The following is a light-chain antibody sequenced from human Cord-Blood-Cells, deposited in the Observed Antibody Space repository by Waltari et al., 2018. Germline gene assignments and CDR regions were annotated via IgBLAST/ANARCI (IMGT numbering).Light chain of an antibody. CDR1: QSVLYSFNNKKY. CDR3: QQYYSTPFT. CDR2: WAS. J-gene: IGKJ3*01. V-gene: IGKV4-1*01. Sequence: DIVMTQSPDSLAVSLGESATINCKSSQSVLYSFNNKKYLAWYQQKPGQPLKLLIYWASTREAGVPDRFSASGSGTDLTLTIRSLQAEDVAVYYCQQYYSTPFTFDPGTKVDIK.